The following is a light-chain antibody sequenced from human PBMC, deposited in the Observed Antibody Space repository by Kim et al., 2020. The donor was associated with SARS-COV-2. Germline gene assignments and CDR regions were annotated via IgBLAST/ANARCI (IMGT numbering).Light chain of an antibody. CDR3: QQYGSSPGT. CDR1: QSVRRGY. V-gene: IGKV3-20*01. CDR2: GAS. Sequence: SPGERATLSCRASQSVRRGYLAWYQQKPGQAPRLLIYGASSRATGIPARFSGSGSGTDFTLTISRLESEDFAVYYCQQYGSSPGTFGQGTKVDIK. J-gene: IGKJ1*01.